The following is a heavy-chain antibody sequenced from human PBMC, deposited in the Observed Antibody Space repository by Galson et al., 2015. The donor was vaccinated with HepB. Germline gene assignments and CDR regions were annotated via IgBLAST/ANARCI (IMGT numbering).Heavy chain of an antibody. CDR2: ISAYNGNT. CDR1: GYTFTSYG. D-gene: IGHD3-22*01. Sequence: SVKVSCKAPGYTFTSYGISWVRQAPGQGLEWMGWISAYNGNTNYAQKLQGRVTMTTDTSTSTACMELRSLRSDDTAVYYCARDWTYYYDSSGLDYWGQGTLVTVSS. CDR3: ARDWTYYYDSSGLDY. V-gene: IGHV1-18*01. J-gene: IGHJ4*02.